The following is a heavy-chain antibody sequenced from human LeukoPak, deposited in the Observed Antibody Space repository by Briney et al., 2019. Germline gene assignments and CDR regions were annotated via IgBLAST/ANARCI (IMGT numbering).Heavy chain of an antibody. D-gene: IGHD3-10*01. CDR2: ISGSGGST. V-gene: IGHV3-23*01. J-gene: IGHJ4*02. Sequence: GGSLRLSRAASGFTFSSYAMSWVRQAPGKGLEWVSAISGSGGSTYYADSVKGRFTISRDNSKNTLYLQMNSLRAEDTAVYYCAKDLWFGELMMSPFDYWGQGTLVTVSS. CDR3: AKDLWFGELMMSPFDY. CDR1: GFTFSSYA.